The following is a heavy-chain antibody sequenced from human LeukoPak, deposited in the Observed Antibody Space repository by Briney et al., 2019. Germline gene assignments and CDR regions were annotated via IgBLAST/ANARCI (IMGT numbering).Heavy chain of an antibody. CDR1: GFTFSSYS. J-gene: IGHJ4*02. V-gene: IGHV3-21*01. D-gene: IGHD5-24*01. CDR3: VREARERGGFDY. CDR2: ISSSSSYI. Sequence: GGSLRLSCAASGFTFSSYSMNWVRQAPGKGLEWVSSISSSSSYIYYADSVKGRFTISRDNAKNSLYLQMNSLRAEDTAVYYCVREARERGGFDYWGQGTLVTVSS.